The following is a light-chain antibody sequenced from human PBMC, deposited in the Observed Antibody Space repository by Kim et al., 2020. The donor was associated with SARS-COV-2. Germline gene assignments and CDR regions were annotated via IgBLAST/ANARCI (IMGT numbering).Light chain of an antibody. CDR2: DND. CDR1: SSNIGIND. J-gene: IGLJ3*02. V-gene: IGLV1-51*01. CDR3: GAWDTTLVAGV. Sequence: QSVLTQPPSVSAAPGQKVTISCSGSSSNIGINDVSWYQHLPGTAPRLVIYDNDKRPSGIPDRFSGSKSGTSATLGITGLQTGDEADYYCGAWDTTLVAGVFGGGTKLTVL.